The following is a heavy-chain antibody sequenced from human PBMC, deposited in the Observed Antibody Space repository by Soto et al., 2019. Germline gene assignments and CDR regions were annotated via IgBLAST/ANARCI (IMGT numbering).Heavy chain of an antibody. V-gene: IGHV3-21*01. Sequence: EVQLVESGGGLVKPGGSLRLSCAASGFNFSDYSMNWVRQAPGKGLEWVSSISGSSSYIYYTDSLKRRFTVSRDNANKSLYLQMNSLRAEDTAGYYCARDGAYCRGIGCRDYYHYMAVWGKGTTVTVSS. CDR3: ARDGAYCRGIGCRDYYHYMAV. J-gene: IGHJ6*03. D-gene: IGHD2-15*01. CDR1: GFNFSDYS. CDR2: ISGSSSYI.